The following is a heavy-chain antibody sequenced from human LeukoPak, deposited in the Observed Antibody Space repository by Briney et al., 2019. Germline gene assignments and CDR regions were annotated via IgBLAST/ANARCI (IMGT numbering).Heavy chain of an antibody. CDR3: ARAYGSEEDYYYGMDV. V-gene: IGHV4-4*02. CDR2: IYHSGST. J-gene: IGHJ6*04. CDR1: VGSISSSNW. Sequence: ASETLSLTCAVSVGSISSSNWWSWVRQRPGKGLEWIGEIYHSGSTNYNPSLKSRVTISVDKSKNQFSLKLSSVTAADTAVYYCARAYGSEEDYYYGMDVWGKGTTVTVSS. D-gene: IGHD3-10*01.